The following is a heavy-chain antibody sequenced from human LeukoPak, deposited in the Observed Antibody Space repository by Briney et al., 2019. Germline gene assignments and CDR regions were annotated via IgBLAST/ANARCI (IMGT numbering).Heavy chain of an antibody. CDR3: ARDKYYYDSSGGGYYFDY. CDR2: ISYDGSNE. J-gene: IGHJ4*02. CDR1: GFTFNYYS. Sequence: GGSLRLSCAASGFTFNYYSMHWVRQAPGKGLEWVAGISYDGSNEYYADAMKGRFTISRDNAKNSLYLQMNSLRAEDTAVYYCARDKYYYDSSGGGYYFDYWGQGTLVTVSS. V-gene: IGHV3-30*04. D-gene: IGHD3-22*01.